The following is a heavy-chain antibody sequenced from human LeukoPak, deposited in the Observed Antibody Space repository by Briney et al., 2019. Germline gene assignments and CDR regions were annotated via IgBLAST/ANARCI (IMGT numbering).Heavy chain of an antibody. J-gene: IGHJ5*02. V-gene: IGHV3-23*01. CDR1: GFTFSDYY. CDR3: AKDDSRGSGSSGWFDP. D-gene: IGHD3-10*01. CDR2: ISGSGGST. Sequence: PGGSLRLSCAASGFTFSDYYMSWIRQAPGKGLEWVSAISGSGGSTYYADSVKGRFTISRDNSKNTLYLQMNSLRAEDTAIYYCAKDDSRGSGSSGWFDPWGQGTLVTVSS.